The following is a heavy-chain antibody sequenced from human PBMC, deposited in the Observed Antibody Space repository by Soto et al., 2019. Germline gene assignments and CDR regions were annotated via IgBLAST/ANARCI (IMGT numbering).Heavy chain of an antibody. J-gene: IGHJ4*02. Sequence: GESLKISCKGSGYSFTSYWIGWVRQMPGKGLEWMGIIYPGDSDTRYSPSFQGQVTISADKSISTAYLQWSSLKASDTAMYYCARQTYCSSTSCYTVDSWGQGTLVTVSS. D-gene: IGHD2-2*02. CDR3: ARQTYCSSTSCYTVDS. CDR1: GYSFTSYW. CDR2: IYPGDSDT. V-gene: IGHV5-51*01.